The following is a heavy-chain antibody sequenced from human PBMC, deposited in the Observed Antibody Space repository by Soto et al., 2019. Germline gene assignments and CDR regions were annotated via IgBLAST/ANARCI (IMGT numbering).Heavy chain of an antibody. Sequence: ASVKVSCKASGYTFTSYGISWVRQAAGQGLEWMGGIIPIFGTANYAQKFQGRVTITADESTSTAYMELSSLRSEDTAVYYCARDGDAFDIWGQGTMVTVSS. V-gene: IGHV1-69*13. J-gene: IGHJ3*02. CDR1: GYTFTSYG. CDR3: ARDGDAFDI. CDR2: IIPIFGTA.